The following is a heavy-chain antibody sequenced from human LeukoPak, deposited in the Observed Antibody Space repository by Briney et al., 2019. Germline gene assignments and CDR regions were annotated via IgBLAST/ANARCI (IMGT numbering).Heavy chain of an antibody. Sequence: SETLSLTCTVSGGSIRSTNYYWGWIRQPPGKGLEWIGSISYSGSTYYNPSLKSRVTILVDTSKNKFSLKLSSVTAADTAVYYCARDNNWGAVGATTFDFWGQGTLVTVSS. J-gene: IGHJ4*02. D-gene: IGHD1-26*01. CDR2: ISYSGST. V-gene: IGHV4-39*07. CDR1: GGSIRSTNYY. CDR3: ARDNNWGAVGATTFDF.